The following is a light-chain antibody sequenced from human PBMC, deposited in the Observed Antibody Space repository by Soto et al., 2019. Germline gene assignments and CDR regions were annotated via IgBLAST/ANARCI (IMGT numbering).Light chain of an antibody. CDR3: QHYVTWPLT. CDR1: QSLGSSS. CDR2: DTS. Sequence: EIVLTQSPGTLSLSPGERATLSCRASQSLGSSSLAWYQQKPGQTPRLLIYDTSIRATGVPARFSGSRSGAEFTLTISSLQSEDFAVYYCQHYVTWPLTFGGGTKVDIK. V-gene: IGKV3-20*01. J-gene: IGKJ4*01.